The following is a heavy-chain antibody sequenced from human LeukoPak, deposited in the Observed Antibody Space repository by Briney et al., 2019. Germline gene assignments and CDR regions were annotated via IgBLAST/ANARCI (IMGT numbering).Heavy chain of an antibody. D-gene: IGHD3-10*01. CDR3: ARERPGSRVLDY. J-gene: IGHJ4*02. CDR2: TYSGDTT. V-gene: IGHV3-66*01. CDR1: GFTVSSNS. Sequence: GGSLRLSCTVSGFTVSSNSMSWVRQAPAKGLEWVSITYSGDTTYYADSVKGRFTISRDNSKNTLYLQMNSLRVEDTAVYYCARERPGSRVLDYWGQGNVVTVSS.